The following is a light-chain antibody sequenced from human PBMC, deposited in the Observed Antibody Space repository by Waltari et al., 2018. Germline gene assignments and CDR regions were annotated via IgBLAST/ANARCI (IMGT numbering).Light chain of an antibody. J-gene: IGKJ3*01. Sequence: DIVMTQSPDSLTLSLGERATISCKSSQIVLRTSSNMNFLAWYQQKSGQPPKLLFYWASTRESGVPGRFSGIGSGTDFTLTISSLQSEDVAIYYCQQYYDSPITFGPGTRVD. CDR1: QIVLRTSSNMNF. V-gene: IGKV4-1*01. CDR3: QQYYDSPIT. CDR2: WAS.